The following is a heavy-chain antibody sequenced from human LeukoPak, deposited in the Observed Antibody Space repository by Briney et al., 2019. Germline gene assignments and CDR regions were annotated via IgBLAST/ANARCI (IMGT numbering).Heavy chain of an antibody. J-gene: IGHJ4*02. V-gene: IGHV3-9*01. CDR1: GFTFDDFV. Sequence: PGGSLRLSCVASGFTFDDFVMHWVRQPPGKGLEWVSSIGWNHDKILYADSVRGRFTISRDNAGRSLFLQMNSLRPEDTAFYYCAKAKRNSDYLFDSGGPGTLVAVS. CDR3: AKAKRNSDYLFDS. CDR2: IGWNHDKI. D-gene: IGHD4-11*01.